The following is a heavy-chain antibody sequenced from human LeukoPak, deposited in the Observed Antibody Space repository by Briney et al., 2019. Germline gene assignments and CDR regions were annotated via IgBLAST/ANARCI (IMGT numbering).Heavy chain of an antibody. Sequence: GGSLRLSCAASGFTFSSYAMSWVRQAPGKGLEWVSAISGSGGSTYYADSVKGRFTISRDNSKNTLYLQMNSLRAEDTAVYYCAKASSLSRMWNWFDPWGQGTLVTVSS. CDR2: ISGSGGST. J-gene: IGHJ5*02. CDR1: GFTFSSYA. CDR3: AKASSLSRMWNWFDP. V-gene: IGHV3-23*01. D-gene: IGHD6-6*01.